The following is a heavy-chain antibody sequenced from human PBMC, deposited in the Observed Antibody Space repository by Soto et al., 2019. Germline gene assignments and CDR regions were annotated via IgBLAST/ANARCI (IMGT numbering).Heavy chain of an antibody. CDR2: ISSGSTYI. Sequence: EVQLVESGGGLVKPGGSLRLSCAASGFTFSSDSMNWVRQAPGKGLEWVSSISSGSTYIYYTDSVKGRFTISRDNAKNSLYLLMNSLRAEDTAVYYCAGGVIGGRDWYFASWGRGTLVTVSS. J-gene: IGHJ2*01. V-gene: IGHV3-21*01. CDR3: AGGVIGGRDWYFAS. CDR1: GFTFSSDS. D-gene: IGHD3-16*02.